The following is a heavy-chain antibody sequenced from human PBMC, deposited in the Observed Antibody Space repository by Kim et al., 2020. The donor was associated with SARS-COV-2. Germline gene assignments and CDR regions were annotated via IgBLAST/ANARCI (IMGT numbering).Heavy chain of an antibody. CDR3: ARYPIRRDGYRRDAFDI. Sequence: LKSLVTISVDTSKSQFSLKLSSVTAADTAVYYCARYPIRRDGYRRDAFDIWGQGTMVTVSS. J-gene: IGHJ3*02. D-gene: IGHD5-12*01. V-gene: IGHV4-34*01.